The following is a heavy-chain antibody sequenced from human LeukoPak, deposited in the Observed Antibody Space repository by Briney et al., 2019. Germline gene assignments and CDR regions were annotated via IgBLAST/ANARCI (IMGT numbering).Heavy chain of an antibody. Sequence: GGSLRLSCAASGFTVSRNYMSWVRQAPGKGLEWVSVIYSGGSTYYADSVKGRFTISRDNSKNTLYLQMYSLRAEDTSVYYWAREGRWLVPSGGAFDIWGQGTVVTVSS. D-gene: IGHD6-19*01. CDR1: GFTVSRNY. V-gene: IGHV3-66*01. CDR3: AREGRWLVPSGGAFDI. J-gene: IGHJ3*02. CDR2: IYSGGST.